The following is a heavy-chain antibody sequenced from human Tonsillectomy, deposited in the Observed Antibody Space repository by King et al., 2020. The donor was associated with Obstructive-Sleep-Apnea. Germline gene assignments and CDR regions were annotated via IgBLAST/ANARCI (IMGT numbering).Heavy chain of an antibody. V-gene: IGHV3-21*06. D-gene: IGHD6-13*01. CDR1: GFTFSSYN. CDR3: ATALAAAAPFDS. CDR2: ISSSSGYI. Sequence: VQLVESGGGLVKPGGSLRLSCAASGFTFSSYNMNWVRQAPGKGLEWVSSISSSSGYIYYTDSVQGRFSISRDNAKNSLYLQMNSLRVEDSAVYYCATALAAAAPFDSWGQGTLVTVSS. J-gene: IGHJ4*02.